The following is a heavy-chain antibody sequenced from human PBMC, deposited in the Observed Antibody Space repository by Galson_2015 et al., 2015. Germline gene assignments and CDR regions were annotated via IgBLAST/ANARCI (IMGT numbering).Heavy chain of an antibody. D-gene: IGHD2-2*01. CDR3: ARDRQYQLPRNYYMDV. CDR1: GYTFTGYY. V-gene: IGHV1-2*06. CDR2: INPNSGGT. J-gene: IGHJ6*03. Sequence: SVKVSCKASGYTFTGYYMHWVRQAPGQGLEWMGRINPNSGGTNYAQKFQGRVTKTRDTSISTAYMELSRLRSDDTAVYYCARDRQYQLPRNYYMDVWGKGTTVTVSS.